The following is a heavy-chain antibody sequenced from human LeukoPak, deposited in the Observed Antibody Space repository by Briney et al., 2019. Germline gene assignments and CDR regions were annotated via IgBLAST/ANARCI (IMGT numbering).Heavy chain of an antibody. CDR1: GFTFSSYA. CDR3: ATGGTYYDILTGYSLDY. V-gene: IGHV3-23*01. D-gene: IGHD3-9*01. Sequence: GGSLRLSCAASGFTFSSYAMSWVRQASGKGLEWVSAISGSGGSTYYADSVKGRFTISRDNPKNTLYLQMNSLRAEDTAVYYCATGGTYYDILTGYSLDYWGQGTLVTVSS. CDR2: ISGSGGST. J-gene: IGHJ4*02.